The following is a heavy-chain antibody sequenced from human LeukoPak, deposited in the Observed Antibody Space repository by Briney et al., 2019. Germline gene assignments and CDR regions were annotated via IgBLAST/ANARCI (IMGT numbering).Heavy chain of an antibody. CDR2: ISGSGGST. J-gene: IGHJ6*02. CDR3: AKSSGPGGYYYYGMDV. CDR1: GFTFSSYA. V-gene: IGHV3-23*01. D-gene: IGHD3-22*01. Sequence: GGSLRLSCAASGFTFSSYAMSWVRQAPGKGLEWVSAISGSGGSTYYADSVRGRFTISRDNSKSTLYLQMNSLRAEDTAVYYCAKSSGPGGYYYYGMDVWGQGTTVTVSS.